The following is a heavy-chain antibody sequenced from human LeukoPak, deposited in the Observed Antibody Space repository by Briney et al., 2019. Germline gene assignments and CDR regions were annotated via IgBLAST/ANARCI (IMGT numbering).Heavy chain of an antibody. CDR1: GFTFSSYW. J-gene: IGHJ3*02. Sequence: GGSLGLSCAASGFTFSSYWMSWVRQAPGKGLEWVANIKQDGSEKYYVDSVKGRFTISRDNAKNSLYLQMNSLRAEDTAVYYCASSNGITANDAFDIWGQGTMVTVSS. V-gene: IGHV3-7*01. D-gene: IGHD2-8*01. CDR3: ASSNGITANDAFDI. CDR2: IKQDGSEK.